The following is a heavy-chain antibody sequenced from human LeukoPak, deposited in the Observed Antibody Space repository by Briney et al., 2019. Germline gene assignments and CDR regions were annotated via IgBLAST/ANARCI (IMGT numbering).Heavy chain of an antibody. V-gene: IGHV4-38-2*02. D-gene: IGHD3-10*01. Sequence: PSETLSLTCTVSGYSTSSGYYWGWIRQPPGKGLEWIGSIYHSGSTYYNPSLKSRVTISVDTSKNQFSLKLSSVTAADTAVYYCARIEGSGSYYNGGLFDYWGQGTPVTVSS. J-gene: IGHJ4*02. CDR1: GYSTSSGYY. CDR3: ARIEGSGSYYNGGLFDY. CDR2: IYHSGST.